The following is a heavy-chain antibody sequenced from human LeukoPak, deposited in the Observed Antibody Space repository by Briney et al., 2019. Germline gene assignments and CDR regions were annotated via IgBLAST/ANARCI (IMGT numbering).Heavy chain of an antibody. CDR2: IEKDGREK. Sequence: AGGSLRLSCVASGFTISHYWMTWARQAPGKGLEWVANIEKDGREKTYVDSVKGRFTISRDNAKNSIFLQMNSLGVEDMATYYCVRDGGTDWYDPWGQGTLVSVSS. V-gene: IGHV3-7*01. J-gene: IGHJ5*02. CDR3: VRDGGTDWYDP. D-gene: IGHD3-16*01. CDR1: GFTISHYW.